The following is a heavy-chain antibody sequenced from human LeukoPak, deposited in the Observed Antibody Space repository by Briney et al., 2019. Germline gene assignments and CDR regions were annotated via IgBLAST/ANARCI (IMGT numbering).Heavy chain of an antibody. J-gene: IGHJ1*01. D-gene: IGHD6-25*01. Sequence: GGSLRLACSASGVTFSSYGFAFSSYGVNCLRRAPGKVLEGVSATSGVGGSRYYADSVKGRFTISRDNSKNTLSLQMTSLRAEDTAVYYCARGGLDESFQYWGQGTLVTVST. CDR2: TSGVGGSR. V-gene: IGHV3-23*01. CDR1: GVTFSSYG. CDR3: ARGGLDESFQY.